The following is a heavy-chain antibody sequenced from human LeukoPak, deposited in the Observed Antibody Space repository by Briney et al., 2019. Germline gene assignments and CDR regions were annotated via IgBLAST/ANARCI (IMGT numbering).Heavy chain of an antibody. CDR2: INHSGST. CDR3: ARLSLNGGYVRQKDY. CDR1: GDSISTSNSY. V-gene: IGHV4-39*07. Sequence: KASETLSLTCTVSGDSISTSNSYWGWIRQPPGKGLEWIGEINHSGSTNYNPSLKSRVTISVDTSKNQFSLKLSSVTAADTAVYYCARLSLNGGYVRQKDYWGQGTLVTVSS. J-gene: IGHJ4*02. D-gene: IGHD5-12*01.